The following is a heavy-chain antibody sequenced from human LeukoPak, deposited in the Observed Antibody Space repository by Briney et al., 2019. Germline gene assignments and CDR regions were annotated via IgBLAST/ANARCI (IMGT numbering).Heavy chain of an antibody. CDR2: IYYSGST. CDR1: GGSISSSSYY. D-gene: IGHD3-10*01. J-gene: IGHJ6*02. Sequence: SETLSLTCTVSGGSISSSSYYWGWIRQPPGKGLEWIGSIYYSGSTYYNPSLKSRVTISVDTSKNQFSLKLSSVTAADTAVYCCARGDYGSGSYYSPRSYYYYGMDVWGQGTTVTVSS. V-gene: IGHV4-39*07. CDR3: ARGDYGSGSYYSPRSYYYYGMDV.